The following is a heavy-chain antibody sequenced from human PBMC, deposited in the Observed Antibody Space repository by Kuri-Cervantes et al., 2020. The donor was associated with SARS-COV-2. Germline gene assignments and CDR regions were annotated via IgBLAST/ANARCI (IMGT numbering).Heavy chain of an antibody. CDR3: AGFYYYDSSGFVANYYYMDV. D-gene: IGHD3-22*01. V-gene: IGHV4-39*02. CDR2: IHYSGSS. J-gene: IGHJ6*03. CDR1: GGSISRRLYY. Sequence: GSLRLSCTVSGGSISRRLYYWGWIRQPPGKGLEWIGSIHYSGSSHYNPSLNSRVTMSVDTSKNDFSLMVTPVTAADTAVYYCAGFYYYDSSGFVANYYYMDVWGKGTTVTVSS.